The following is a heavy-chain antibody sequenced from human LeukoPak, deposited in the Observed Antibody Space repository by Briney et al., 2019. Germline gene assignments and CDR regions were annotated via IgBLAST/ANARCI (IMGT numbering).Heavy chain of an antibody. J-gene: IGHJ4*02. D-gene: IGHD4-17*01. V-gene: IGHV4-34*01. CDR2: INHSGST. Sequence: SETLSLTCAVYGGSFSGYYWSWIRQPPGKGLEWIGEINHSGSTNYNPSLKSRVTISVDTSKNQFSLKLSSVTAADTAVYYCARGTMTTVTYYFDYWGQGTLVTVTS. CDR1: GGSFSGYY. CDR3: ARGTMTTVTYYFDY.